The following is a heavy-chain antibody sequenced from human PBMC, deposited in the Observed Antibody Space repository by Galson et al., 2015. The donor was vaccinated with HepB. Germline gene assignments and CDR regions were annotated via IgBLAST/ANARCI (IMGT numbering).Heavy chain of an antibody. V-gene: IGHV4-31*03. Sequence: PLSLTCTVSGGSINSAGYYWTWIRQHPGKGLEWIGYIYYSGSTFYTPSLRGRVSLSLDSSKNQFSLKLNSVTAADTAVYYCARDREDYYDASGSFGGFGVWGQGIMVTVSS. D-gene: IGHD3-10*01. CDR2: IYYSGST. CDR1: GGSINSAGYY. J-gene: IGHJ3*01. CDR3: ARDREDYYDASGSFGGFGV.